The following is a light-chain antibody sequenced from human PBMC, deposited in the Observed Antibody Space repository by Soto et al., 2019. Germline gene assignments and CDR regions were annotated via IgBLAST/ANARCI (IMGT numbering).Light chain of an antibody. J-gene: IGKJ1*01. CDR2: RTS. Sequence: EIVMTQSPATLSVSPGERATLSCRASQSISSNLAWYQQKPGQAPRLLMFRTSSRATGFPARFSGSGSGTDFTLTISSLQPDDFATYYCQQYTSYPWTFGQGTKVDIK. V-gene: IGKV3-15*01. CDR1: QSISSN. CDR3: QQYTSYPWT.